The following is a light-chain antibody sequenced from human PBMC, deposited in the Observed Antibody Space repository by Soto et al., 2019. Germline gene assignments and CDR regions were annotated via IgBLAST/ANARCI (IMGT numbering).Light chain of an antibody. Sequence: QSALTQPRSVSGSPGQSVTISCTGTSSDVGGYNYVSWYQQHSGIAPKLMIYNVNKRPSGVPDRFSGSKSGNTASLTISGLQAEDEADYYCSSYAGSYTFMVFGGGTKLTVL. CDR2: NVN. V-gene: IGLV2-11*01. CDR3: SSYAGSYTFMV. J-gene: IGLJ3*02. CDR1: SSDVGGYNY.